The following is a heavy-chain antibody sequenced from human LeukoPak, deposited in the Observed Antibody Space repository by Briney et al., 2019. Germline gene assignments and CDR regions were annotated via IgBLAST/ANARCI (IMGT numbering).Heavy chain of an antibody. CDR1: GFTFSSYA. CDR3: AKEQAGYYGSGSTIDY. CDR2: ISGSGGST. Sequence: PGGSLRLSCAASGFTFSSYAMSWVRQAPGKGLEWVSAISGSGGSTYYADSVKGRFTISRDSSKNTLYLQMNSLRAEDTAVYYCAKEQAGYYGSGSTIDYWGQGTLVTVSS. D-gene: IGHD3-10*01. V-gene: IGHV3-23*01. J-gene: IGHJ4*02.